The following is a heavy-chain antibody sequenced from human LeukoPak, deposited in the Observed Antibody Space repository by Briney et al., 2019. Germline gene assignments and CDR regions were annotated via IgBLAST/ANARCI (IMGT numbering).Heavy chain of an antibody. CDR1: GFTFSSYA. Sequence: GGSLRLSCAASGFTFSSYAMHWVRQAPGKGLEWVAVISYDGSNKYYADSVKGRFTISRDNSKNTLYLQMNSLRAEDTAVYYCARDAKYYYGSGSYYGAPIAEYFQHWGQGTLVTVSS. V-gene: IGHV3-30-3*01. D-gene: IGHD3-10*01. CDR2: ISYDGSNK. J-gene: IGHJ1*01. CDR3: ARDAKYYYGSGSYYGAPIAEYFQH.